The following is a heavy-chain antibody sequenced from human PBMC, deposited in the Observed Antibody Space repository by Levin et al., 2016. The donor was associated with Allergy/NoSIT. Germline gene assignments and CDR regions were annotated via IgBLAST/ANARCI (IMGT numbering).Heavy chain of an antibody. CDR2: INGNGDTT. Sequence: GGSLRLSCAASGFAFSYFAMHWVRQAPGKGLEYISTINGNGDTTFYANSVTGRFTISRDNSKNTVYLQMGSLRAEDMAMYYCAGGLSTHDAFDMWGQGTVVTVSS. V-gene: IGHV3-64*01. CDR3: AGGLSTHDAFDM. J-gene: IGHJ3*02. CDR1: GFAFSYFA. D-gene: IGHD1-1*01.